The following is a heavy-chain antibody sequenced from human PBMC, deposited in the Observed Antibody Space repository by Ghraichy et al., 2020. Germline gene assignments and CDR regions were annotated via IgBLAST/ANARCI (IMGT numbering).Heavy chain of an antibody. Sequence: SVKVSCKASGFTFTSSAVQWVRQARGQRLEWIGWIVVGSGNKNYAQKFQERVTITRDMSTSTAYMELSSLRSEDTAVYYCAAGVASGSYLIDYWGQGTLVTVSS. CDR2: IVVGSGNK. V-gene: IGHV1-58*01. J-gene: IGHJ4*02. CDR3: AAGVASGSYLIDY. CDR1: GFTFTSSA. D-gene: IGHD1-26*01.